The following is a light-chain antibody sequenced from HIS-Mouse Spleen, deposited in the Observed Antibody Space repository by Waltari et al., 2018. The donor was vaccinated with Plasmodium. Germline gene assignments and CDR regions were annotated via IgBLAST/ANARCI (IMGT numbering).Light chain of an antibody. J-gene: IGLJ3*02. CDR1: SSNIGSHY. CDR2: RNN. CDR3: AAWDDSLSGWV. Sequence: QSVLTQPPSASGTPGQRVTISCSGSSSNIGSHYVYWYQQLPGTAPKLLIYRNNQRPSGCPDRFSGSKSGTSASLAISGLRSEDEADYYCAAWDDSLSGWVFGGGTKLTVL. V-gene: IGLV1-47*01.